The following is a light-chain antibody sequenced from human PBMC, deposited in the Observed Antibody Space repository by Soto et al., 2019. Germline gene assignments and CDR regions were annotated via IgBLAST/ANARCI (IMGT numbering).Light chain of an antibody. Sequence: EIVLPQSPGTLSLSPGERATLSCRASQSVSSSYLAWYQQKPGQAPRLLIYGASSRATGIPDRFSGSGSGTDFTLTIRRLEPEDFAVYYCQQYGSSLFTFGPGTKVDIK. V-gene: IGKV3-20*01. CDR3: QQYGSSLFT. CDR2: GAS. CDR1: QSVSSSY. J-gene: IGKJ3*01.